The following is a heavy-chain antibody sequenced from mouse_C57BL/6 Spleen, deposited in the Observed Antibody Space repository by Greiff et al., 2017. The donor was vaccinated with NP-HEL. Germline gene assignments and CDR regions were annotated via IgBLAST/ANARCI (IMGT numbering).Heavy chain of an antibody. CDR2: INPNNGGT. V-gene: IGHV1-26*01. CDR1: GYTFTDYY. J-gene: IGHJ2*01. CDR3: ARRDYYYGSSYDFDY. Sequence: EVKLQQSGPELVKPGASVKISCKASGYTFTDYYMNWVKQSHGKSLEWIGDINPNNGGTSYNQKFKGKATLTVDKSSSTAYMELRSLTSEDSAVYYCARRDYYYGSSYDFDYWGQGTTLTVSS. D-gene: IGHD1-1*01.